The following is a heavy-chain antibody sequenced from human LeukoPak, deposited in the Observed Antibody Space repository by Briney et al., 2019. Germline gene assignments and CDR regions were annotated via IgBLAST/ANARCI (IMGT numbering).Heavy chain of an antibody. CDR1: GGSFSGYY. D-gene: IGHD3-22*01. V-gene: IGHV4-34*01. CDR3: ARGFRHDSSGLRFDP. CDR2: INHSGST. Sequence: SETLSLTCAVYGGSFSGYYWSWIRPPPAKGLEWIGEINHSGSTNYNPSLQSRVSISVDTSKNQFSLKLSSVTAADTAVYYCARGFRHDSSGLRFDPCGQGTLVTVSS. J-gene: IGHJ5*02.